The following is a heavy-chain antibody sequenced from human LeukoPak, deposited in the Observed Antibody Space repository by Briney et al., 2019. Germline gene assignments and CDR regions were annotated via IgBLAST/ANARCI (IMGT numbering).Heavy chain of an antibody. J-gene: IGHJ4*02. CDR3: ARGEASSRFDY. CDR1: GFTFTAFS. CDR2: ITSGRTYT. D-gene: IGHD6-13*01. Sequence: KPGGSLRLSCAASGFTFTAFSMNWVRHAPGKGLEWVSSITSGRTYTYYADSVKGRFTISRDNAKKSLYLQMNSMRADDSAVYYCARGEASSRFDYWGQGTLVTVSS. V-gene: IGHV3-21*01.